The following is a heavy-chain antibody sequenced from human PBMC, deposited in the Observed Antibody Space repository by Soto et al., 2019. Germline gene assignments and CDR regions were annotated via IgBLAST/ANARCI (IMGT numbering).Heavy chain of an antibody. D-gene: IGHD3-22*01. CDR3: ASSGIPTYYYDSSGYHYCY. CDR2: IIPIFGTA. V-gene: IGHV1-69*13. J-gene: IGHJ4*02. Sequence: ASVKVSCKASGGTFSSYAISWVRQAPGQGXEWMGGIIPIFGTANYAQKFQGRVTITADESTSTAYMELSSLRSEDTAVYYCASSGIPTYYYDSSGYHYCYWGQGTLVTVSS. CDR1: GGTFSSYA.